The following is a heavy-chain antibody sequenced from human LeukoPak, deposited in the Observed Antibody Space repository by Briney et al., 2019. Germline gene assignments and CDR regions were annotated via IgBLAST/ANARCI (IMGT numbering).Heavy chain of an antibody. J-gene: IGHJ2*01. D-gene: IGHD3-9*01. V-gene: IGHV4-4*02. CDR2: IYHSGST. CDR1: GGSISSSNW. Sequence: SETLSLTCAVSGGSISSSNWWSWVRQPPGKGLEWIGEIYHSGSTNYNPSLKSRVTISVDTSKNQFSLKLSSVTAADTAVYYCARYDILTGRNPWYFDLWGRGTLVTVSS. CDR3: ARYDILTGRNPWYFDL.